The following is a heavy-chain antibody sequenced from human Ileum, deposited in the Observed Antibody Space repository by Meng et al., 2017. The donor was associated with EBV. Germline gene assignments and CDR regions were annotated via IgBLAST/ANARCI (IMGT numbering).Heavy chain of an antibody. J-gene: IGHJ5*01. Sequence: ITFKVSAPTVVNPTQPPTLTCTFSGFSLSTSGVGGGWIRQPPGKALEWLAMIYGQGDKHYSPSLTSRLTITKDTSKNQVVLTMTNMDSVDTATYYCALRPRQLLRGWFDSWGQGALVTVSS. CDR1: GFSLSTSGVG. D-gene: IGHD6-13*01. CDR2: IYGQGDK. V-gene: IGHV2-5*01. CDR3: ALRPRQLLRGWFDS.